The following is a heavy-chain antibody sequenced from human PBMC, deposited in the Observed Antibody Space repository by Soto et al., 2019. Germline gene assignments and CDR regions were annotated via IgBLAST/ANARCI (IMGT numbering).Heavy chain of an antibody. D-gene: IGHD1-26*01. CDR3: ARDLVSGSYSGGPYFDY. V-gene: IGHV1-46*01. J-gene: IGHJ4*02. Sequence: ASVKVSCKASGYTFTSYYMHWVRQAPGQGLEWMGIINPSGGSTSYAQKFQGRVTMTRDTSTSAVYMELSSLRSEDTAVYYCARDLVSGSYSGGPYFDYWGQGTLVTVSS. CDR2: INPSGGST. CDR1: GYTFTSYY.